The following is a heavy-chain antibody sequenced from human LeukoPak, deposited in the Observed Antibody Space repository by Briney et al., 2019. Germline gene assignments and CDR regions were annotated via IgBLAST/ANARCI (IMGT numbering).Heavy chain of an antibody. CDR2: ISAYRANT. D-gene: IGHD4-17*01. CDR3: ARVPTVTNWFDP. J-gene: IGHJ5*02. V-gene: IGHV1-18*01. Sequence: ASVKVSCKASGYTFTSFGISWVRQAPGQGLEWMGWISAYRANTNYAQKLQGRVTMTTDTSASTAYMELSSLRSEDTAVYYCARVPTVTNWFDPWGQGTLVTVSS. CDR1: GYTFTSFG.